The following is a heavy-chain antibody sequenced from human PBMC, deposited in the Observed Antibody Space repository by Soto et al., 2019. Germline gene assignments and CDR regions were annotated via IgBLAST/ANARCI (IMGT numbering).Heavy chain of an antibody. Sequence: ASVKVSCKTSGYTFTNYDINWVRQAAGQGLEWMGWINPDSDNTGYAQKFQGRVTMTRATSIRTAYMELNSLRSEDTAVYYCARGRRYCTTTSCYPPAMFPYGMDVWGQGTTVTVSS. J-gene: IGHJ6*02. CDR1: GYTFTNYD. CDR3: ARGRRYCTTTSCYPPAMFPYGMDV. D-gene: IGHD2-2*01. V-gene: IGHV1-8*01. CDR2: INPDSDNT.